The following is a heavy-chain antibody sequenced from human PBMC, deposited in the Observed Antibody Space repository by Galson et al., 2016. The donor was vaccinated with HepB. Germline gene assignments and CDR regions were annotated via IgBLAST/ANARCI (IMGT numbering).Heavy chain of an antibody. J-gene: IGHJ3*02. CDR1: EFVLSPYS. CDR2: ISSSSSSI. Sequence: SLRLSCAASEFVLSPYSMTWVRQAPGKGLEWVSYISSSSSSIYIADSVKGRFTVSRDNAKNSLYLQMNSLKDVDTAVYYCARESHSGNWYGAFDMWGQGTMVTVSS. D-gene: IGHD6-13*01. V-gene: IGHV3-48*02. CDR3: ARESHSGNWYGAFDM.